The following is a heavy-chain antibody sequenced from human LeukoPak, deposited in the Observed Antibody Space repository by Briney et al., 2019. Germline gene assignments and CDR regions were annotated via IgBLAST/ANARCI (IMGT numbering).Heavy chain of an antibody. D-gene: IGHD2-2*01. CDR1: GGSISSGGYS. CDR2: IYHSGST. CDR3: ARAECSSTSCYELDY. V-gene: IGHV4-30-2*01. J-gene: IGHJ4*02. Sequence: SKTLSLTCAVSGGSISSGGYSWSWIRQPPGKGLEWIGYIYHSGSTYYNPSLKSRVTISVDRSKNQFSLKLSSVTAADTAVYYCARAECSSTSCYELDYWGQGTLVTVSS.